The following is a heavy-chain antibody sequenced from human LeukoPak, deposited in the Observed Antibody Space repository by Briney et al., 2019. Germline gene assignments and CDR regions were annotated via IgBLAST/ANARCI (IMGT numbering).Heavy chain of an antibody. CDR3: ARDGAMIVLNWFDP. CDR1: AYSFTPYA. V-gene: IGHV1-2*02. Sequence: ASVKVSCKTSAYSFTPYAMHWVRQAPGQGLEWMGWINPNSGGTNYAQKFQGRVTMTRDTSISTAYMELSRLRSDDTAVYYCARDGAMIVLNWFDPWGQGTLVTVSS. CDR2: INPNSGGT. J-gene: IGHJ5*02. D-gene: IGHD3-22*01.